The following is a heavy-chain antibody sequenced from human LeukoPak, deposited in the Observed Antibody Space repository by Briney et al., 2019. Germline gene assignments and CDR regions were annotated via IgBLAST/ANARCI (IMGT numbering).Heavy chain of an antibody. CDR1: GYTFTSYD. J-gene: IGHJ6*02. CDR2: MNPNSGNT. CDR3: ARGGYCSSTSCYLSYGMDV. D-gene: IGHD2-2*01. Sequence: ASVKVSCKASGYTFTSYDINWVRQATGQGLEWMGWMNPNSGNTGYAQKFQGRVTMTRSTSISTAYMELSSLRSEDTAVYYCARGGYCSSTSCYLSYGMDVWGQGTTVTVSS. V-gene: IGHV1-8*01.